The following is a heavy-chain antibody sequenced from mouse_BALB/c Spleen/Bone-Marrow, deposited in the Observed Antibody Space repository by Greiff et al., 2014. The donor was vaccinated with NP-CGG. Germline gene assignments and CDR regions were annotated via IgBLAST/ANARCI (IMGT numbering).Heavy chain of an antibody. D-gene: IGHD2-1*01. CDR1: GYTFTSYN. CDR3: ARGRGNYGGYFDV. Sequence: QVQLQQPGAELVKPGASVKMSCKASGYTFTSYNMHWVKQTPGQGLEWIGAIYPGNGDTSYNQKFKGRAALTADKSSSTAYMQLSSLTSEDSAVYYFARGRGNYGGYFDVWGAGTTVTVSS. V-gene: IGHV1-12*01. J-gene: IGHJ1*01. CDR2: IYPGNGDT.